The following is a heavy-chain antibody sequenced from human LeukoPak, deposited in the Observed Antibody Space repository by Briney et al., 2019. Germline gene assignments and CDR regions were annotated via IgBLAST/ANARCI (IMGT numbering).Heavy chain of an antibody. CDR3: AKSVIPNAYQGTYYMDV. Sequence: PGGPLRLSRAPCGFTHNNYLLLWLRQAPPEGGAGVAFIRHVECETLYAASVKGRFTISRYKSKSTLYLQMSSLRAEDTSVYYCAKSVIPNAYQGTYYMDVWGKGTTVAVSS. D-gene: IGHD3-16*01. CDR2: IRHVECET. V-gene: IGHV3-30*02. J-gene: IGHJ6*03. CDR1: GFTHNNYL.